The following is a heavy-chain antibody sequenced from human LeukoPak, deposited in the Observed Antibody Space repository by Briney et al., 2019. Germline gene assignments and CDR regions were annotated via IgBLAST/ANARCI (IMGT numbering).Heavy chain of an antibody. CDR2: ISGSGGST. V-gene: IGHV3-23*01. CDR1: GFTFSSYA. D-gene: IGHD4-17*01. CDR3: ARDRDYGDYRPVSFDY. J-gene: IGHJ4*02. Sequence: GGSLRLSCAASGFTFSSYAMSWVRQAPGKGLEWVSAISGSGGSTYSADSVKGRFTISRDNSKNTLYLQMNSLRVEDTAVYYCARDRDYGDYRPVSFDYWGRGTLVTVSS.